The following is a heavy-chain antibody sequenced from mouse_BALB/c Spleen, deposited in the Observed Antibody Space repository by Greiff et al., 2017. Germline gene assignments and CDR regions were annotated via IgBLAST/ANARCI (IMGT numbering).Heavy chain of an antibody. D-gene: IGHD2-3*01. CDR3: ARGIDGYYDYFDY. Sequence: VQLKESGGGLVQPGGSRKLSCAASGFTFSSFGMHWVRQAPEKGLEWVAYISSGSSTIYYADTVKGRFTISRDNPKNTLFLQMTSLRSEDTAMYYCARGIDGYYDYFDYWGQGTTLTVSS. V-gene: IGHV5-17*02. CDR2: ISSGSSTI. J-gene: IGHJ2*01. CDR1: GFTFSSFG.